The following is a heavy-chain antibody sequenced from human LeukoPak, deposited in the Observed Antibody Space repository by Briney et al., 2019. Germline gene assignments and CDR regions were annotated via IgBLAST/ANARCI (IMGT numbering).Heavy chain of an antibody. CDR3: AKNTDIVVVVAATALDP. D-gene: IGHD2-15*01. Sequence: GGSLRLXSAASGFTCSSYGMHWVRRAPGKGLESVAFIRYDGSNKYYADSVKGRFTISRDNSKNALYLQMNSLRAEDTAVYYCAKNTDIVVVVAATALDPWGQGTLVTVSS. CDR1: GFTCSSYG. V-gene: IGHV3-30*02. J-gene: IGHJ5*02. CDR2: IRYDGSNK.